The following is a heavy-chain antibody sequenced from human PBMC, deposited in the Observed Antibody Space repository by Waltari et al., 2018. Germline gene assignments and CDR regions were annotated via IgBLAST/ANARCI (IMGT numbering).Heavy chain of an antibody. Sequence: EVQLVQSGAAVKKPGATVKISCKASGYTFTDYYMHWVQQAPGKGLEWMGRVDPEDGETIYAEKFQGRVTITADTSTDTAYMELSSLRSEDTAVYYCAREGRGYGDYPVSLWGQGTLVTVSS. D-gene: IGHD4-17*01. J-gene: IGHJ4*02. CDR1: GYTFTDYY. CDR2: VDPEDGET. CDR3: AREGRGYGDYPVSL. V-gene: IGHV1-69-2*01.